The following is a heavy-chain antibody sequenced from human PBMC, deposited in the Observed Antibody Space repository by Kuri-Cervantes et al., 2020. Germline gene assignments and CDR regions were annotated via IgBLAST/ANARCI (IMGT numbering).Heavy chain of an antibody. Sequence: GESLKISCAASGFTFSSYDMHWVRQAPGKGLEWVAVISYDGSNKYYADSVKGRFTISRDNSKNTLYLQMNSLRAEDTAVYYCARDLQPKPPNGDFDYWGQGTLVTVSS. CDR1: GFTFSSYD. V-gene: IGHV3-30*03. J-gene: IGHJ4*02. CDR2: ISYDGSNK. CDR3: ARDLQPKPPNGDFDY. D-gene: IGHD2-8*01.